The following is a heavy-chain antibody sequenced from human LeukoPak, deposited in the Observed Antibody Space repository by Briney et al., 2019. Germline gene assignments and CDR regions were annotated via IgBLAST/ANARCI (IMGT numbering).Heavy chain of an antibody. CDR2: IKSKVEGETI. Sequence: GGSLRLSCAASGFTFRSYGMHWVRQAPGKGLECVARIKSKVEGETIDYAAPVKGRFTISRDDSKNTVYLQMNSLKTEDTAAYFCATGGYYIDYWGQGTLVTVSS. CDR1: GFTFRSYG. V-gene: IGHV3-15*07. J-gene: IGHJ4*02. CDR3: ATGGYYIDY.